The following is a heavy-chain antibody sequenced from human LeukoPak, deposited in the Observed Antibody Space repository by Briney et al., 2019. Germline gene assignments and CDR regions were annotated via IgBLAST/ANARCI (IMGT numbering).Heavy chain of an antibody. Sequence: PGGSLRLSCAASGFTVSSNEMSWVRQAPGKGLEWVSAISGSGASTYSADSVKGRFTISRDNSKNTLYLQMNSLRAEDTAVYYCAKDGGSSGWDYWGQGTLVTVSS. J-gene: IGHJ4*02. CDR3: AKDGGSSGWDY. V-gene: IGHV3-23*01. D-gene: IGHD6-19*01. CDR2: ISGSGAST. CDR1: GFTVSSNE.